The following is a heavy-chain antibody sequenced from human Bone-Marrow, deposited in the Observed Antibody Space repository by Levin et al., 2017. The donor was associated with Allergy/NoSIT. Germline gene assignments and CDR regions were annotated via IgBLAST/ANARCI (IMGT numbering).Heavy chain of an antibody. CDR2: IGGNRAGT. V-gene: IGHV3-23*01. D-gene: IGHD6-19*01. CDR3: ARENIAVAGQDY. Sequence: PGGSLRLSCAASGFTFSGYAMNWVRQVPGKGLETVAGIGGNRAGTFYAESVKGRFTISRDNSRSTLYLQMNNLRADDTAIYYCARENIAVAGQDYWGQGTLVTVSS. CDR1: GFTFSGYA. J-gene: IGHJ4*02.